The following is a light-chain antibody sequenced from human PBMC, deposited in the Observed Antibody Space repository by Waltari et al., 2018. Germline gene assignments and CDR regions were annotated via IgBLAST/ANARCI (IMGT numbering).Light chain of an antibody. CDR3: CSYAGSYIWV. V-gene: IGLV2-11*01. J-gene: IGLJ3*02. CDR2: DVT. Sequence: QSALTQPRSVSGSPGHSVTISCTGPSTDVGPYNYFSWYQQLPDKAPKLMIYDVTKRPSGVPGRFSGSRSGNTASLTISGLQAEDEADYYCCSYAGSYIWVFGGGTKLTVL. CDR1: STDVGPYNY.